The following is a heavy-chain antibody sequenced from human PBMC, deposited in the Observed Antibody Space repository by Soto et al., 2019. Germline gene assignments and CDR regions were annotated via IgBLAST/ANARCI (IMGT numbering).Heavy chain of an antibody. V-gene: IGHV4-30-2*01. CDR3: ARDVYYDSSGSNWFDP. CDR2: IYHSGST. D-gene: IGHD3-22*01. CDR1: GGSISSGGYS. Sequence: SETLSLTCAVSGGSISSGGYSWSWIRQPPGKGLEWIGYIYHSGSTYYNPSLKSRVTISVDRSKNQSSLKLSSVTAADTAVYYCARDVYYDSSGSNWFDPWGQGTLVTVSS. J-gene: IGHJ5*02.